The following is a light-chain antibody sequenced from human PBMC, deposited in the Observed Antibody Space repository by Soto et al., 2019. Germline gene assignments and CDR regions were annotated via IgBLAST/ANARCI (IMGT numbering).Light chain of an antibody. CDR3: QTYDDSLRADDD. J-gene: IGLJ1*01. Sequence: QSVLTQPPSVSGAPGQKVTISCPGSSSNIGSTYDVQWYQQLPGTAPKLLIHGNTNRPSGVPDRFSGSKSGTSASLAITGLQAVYEVDYNCQTYDDSLRADDDVGTGTKATVL. V-gene: IGLV1-40*01. CDR1: SSNIGSTYD. CDR2: GNT.